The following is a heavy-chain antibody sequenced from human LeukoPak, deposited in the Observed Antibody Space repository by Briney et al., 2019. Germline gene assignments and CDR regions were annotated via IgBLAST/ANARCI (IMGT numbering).Heavy chain of an antibody. Sequence: PSETLSLTCTVSGGSISPYYWSWIRQPPGKGLEWLGYIYYSGDTEYKPSLKSRVAMSVDTSKNQFSLRLSSVTAADTAVYYCARSTGSTMFIDYWGQGTLVTLSS. CDR2: IYYSGDT. CDR1: GGSISPYY. CDR3: ARSTGSTMFIDY. D-gene: IGHD3-10*02. V-gene: IGHV4-59*01. J-gene: IGHJ4*02.